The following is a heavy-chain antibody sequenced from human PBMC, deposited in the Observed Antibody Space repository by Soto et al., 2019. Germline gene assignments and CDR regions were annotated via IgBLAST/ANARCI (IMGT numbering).Heavy chain of an antibody. D-gene: IGHD3-10*01. CDR1: GFSLSTSGVG. CDR3: AHSITMVRGVNWFDP. J-gene: IGHJ5*02. Sequence: SGPTLVNPTQTLTLTCTFSGFSLSTSGVGVGWIRQPPGKALEWLALIYWDDDKRYSPSLKSRLTITKDTSKNEVVLTMTNMDPVYTATYYCAHSITMVRGVNWFDPWGQGTLVTVSS. V-gene: IGHV2-5*02. CDR2: IYWDDDK.